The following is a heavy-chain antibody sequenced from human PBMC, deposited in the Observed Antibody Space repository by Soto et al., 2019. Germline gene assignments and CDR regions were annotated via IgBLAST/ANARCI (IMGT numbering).Heavy chain of an antibody. CDR3: ARGQRSGPLFDY. CDR1: GGSFSGYY. Sequence: SETLSLTCAAYGGSFSGYYWDWIRQPPGKGLEWIGEINPDGAANYTPSLRGRVTISIDTSRNQFSLKLSSVTAADTAVYYCARGQRSGPLFDYWGQGALVTVSS. J-gene: IGHJ4*02. V-gene: IGHV4-34*01. CDR2: INPDGAA.